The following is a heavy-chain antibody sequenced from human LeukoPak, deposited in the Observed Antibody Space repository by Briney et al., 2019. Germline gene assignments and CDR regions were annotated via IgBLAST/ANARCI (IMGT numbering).Heavy chain of an antibody. CDR3: ARAGRYYDILTGYSLYFDY. D-gene: IGHD3-9*01. J-gene: IGHJ4*02. CDR1: GGSISSYY. V-gene: IGHV4-59*01. CDR2: IYYSGST. Sequence: NTSETLSLTCTVSGGSISSYYWSWIRQPPEKGLEWIGYIYYSGSTNYNPSLKSRVTISVDTSKNQFSLKLSSVTAADTAVYYCARAGRYYDILTGYSLYFDYWGQGTLVTVSS.